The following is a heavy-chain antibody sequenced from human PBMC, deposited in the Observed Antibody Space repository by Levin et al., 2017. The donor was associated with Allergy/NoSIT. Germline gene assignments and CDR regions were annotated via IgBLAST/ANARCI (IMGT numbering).Heavy chain of an antibody. J-gene: IGHJ4*02. CDR2: ISYDGSNK. D-gene: IGHD2-2*01. CDR3: AKWDCSSTSCHNEKIDY. V-gene: IGHV3-30*18. CDR1: GFTFSSYG. Sequence: LSLTCAASGFTFSSYGMHWVRQAPGKGLEWVAVISYDGSNKYYADSVKGRFTISRDNSKNTLYLQMNSLRAEDTAVYYCAKWDCSSTSCHNEKIDYWGQGTLVTVSS.